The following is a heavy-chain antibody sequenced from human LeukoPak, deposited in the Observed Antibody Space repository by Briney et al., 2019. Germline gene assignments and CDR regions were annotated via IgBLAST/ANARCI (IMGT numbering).Heavy chain of an antibody. CDR1: LYTYTRSY. Sequence: VKVSSKTFLYTYTRSYMHWVRQAPGHEVEWMGWIKPNSSGTHSAHKFQGRVTMTRDTSIIRAYMELSRLRSDNTAVYYCARDRGSGDWGPFDYWGHGTLVTVSS. CDR2: IKPNSSGT. J-gene: IGHJ4*01. D-gene: IGHD2-21*02. CDR3: ARDRGSGDWGPFDY. V-gene: IGHV1-2*02.